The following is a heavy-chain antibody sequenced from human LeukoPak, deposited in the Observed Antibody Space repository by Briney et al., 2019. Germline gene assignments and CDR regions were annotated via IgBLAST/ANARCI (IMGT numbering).Heavy chain of an antibody. Sequence: QPGRSLRLSCAASGFTFDDYAMHWVRQAPGKGLEWVSGISWNSGSIGYADSVKGRFTISRDNAKNLLFLQMNSLRAEDTAVYYCARDPGIAAAGTVGYFDYWGQGTLVTVSS. CDR3: ARDPGIAAAGTVGYFDY. CDR2: ISWNSGSI. D-gene: IGHD6-13*01. J-gene: IGHJ4*02. V-gene: IGHV3-9*01. CDR1: GFTFDDYA.